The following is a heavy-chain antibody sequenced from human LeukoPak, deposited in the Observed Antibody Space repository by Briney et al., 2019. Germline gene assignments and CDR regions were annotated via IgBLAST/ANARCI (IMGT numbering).Heavy chain of an antibody. J-gene: IGHJ6*02. D-gene: IGHD5-24*01. Sequence: ASVKVSCKASGYTFTSYGISWVRQAPGQGLEWMGWISAYNGNTNYAQKLQGRVTMTTDTSTSTAYMELRSLRSDDTAVYYCARDGESAVEMATVDYYGMDVWGQGTMVTVSS. V-gene: IGHV1-18*01. CDR3: ARDGESAVEMATVDYYGMDV. CDR1: GYTFTSYG. CDR2: ISAYNGNT.